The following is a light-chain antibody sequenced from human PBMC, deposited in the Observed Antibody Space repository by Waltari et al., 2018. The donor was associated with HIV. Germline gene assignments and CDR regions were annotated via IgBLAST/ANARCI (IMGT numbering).Light chain of an antibody. V-gene: IGLV1-47*02. J-gene: IGLJ3*02. CDR3: AAWDDSLSGRGV. CDR1: NSNVGTNP. CDR2: SNN. Sequence: QSVLTQPPSASGTPGQRVTISCSGSNSNVGTNPVNWYQQIPGTAPKLLIYSNNQRPSGVPDRFSGSKSGTSASLAISGLRSEDEADYYCAAWDDSLSGRGVFGGGTKLTVL.